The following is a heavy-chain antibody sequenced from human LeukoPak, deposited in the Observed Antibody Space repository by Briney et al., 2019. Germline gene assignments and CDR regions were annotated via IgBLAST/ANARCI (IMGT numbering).Heavy chain of an antibody. CDR1: GFTVSSNY. CDR2: IYSGGST. Sequence: GGSLRLSCAASGFTVSSNYMSWVRQAPGKGLEWVSVIYSGGSTYYADSVKGRFTISRDNSKNTLYLQMNSLRAEDTAVYYCARKAVRGGGPFDYWGQGTLVTVSS. CDR3: ARKAVRGGGPFDY. D-gene: IGHD3-16*01. J-gene: IGHJ4*02. V-gene: IGHV3-66*01.